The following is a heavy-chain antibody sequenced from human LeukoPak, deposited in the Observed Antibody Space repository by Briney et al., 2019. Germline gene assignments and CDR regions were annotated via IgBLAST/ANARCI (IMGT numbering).Heavy chain of an antibody. Sequence: SVKVSCKASGGTFSSYAISWVRQAPGQGLEWMGGIIPIFGTANYAQKFQGRVTITADESTSTAYMELSSLRSEDTAVYYCARGPGDIVVVPAAKVSQDYYYMDVWGKGTTVTVSS. CDR3: ARGPGDIVVVPAAKVSQDYYYMDV. D-gene: IGHD2-2*01. J-gene: IGHJ6*03. CDR1: GGTFSSYA. CDR2: IIPIFGTA. V-gene: IGHV1-69*01.